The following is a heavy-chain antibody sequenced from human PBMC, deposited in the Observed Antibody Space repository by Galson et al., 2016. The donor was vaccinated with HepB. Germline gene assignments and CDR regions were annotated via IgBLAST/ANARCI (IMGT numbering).Heavy chain of an antibody. Sequence: SLRLSCAASGFTFSGSTMHWVRQASGKGLEWVGCIRSKANSYATAYAASVKGRFTISRDDSKNTAYLQMNSLKTEDTAVYYCTFTYYDILTGYSYYMDVWGKGTTVTVSS. CDR1: GFTFSGST. J-gene: IGHJ6*03. CDR2: IRSKANSYAT. D-gene: IGHD3-9*01. CDR3: TFTYYDILTGYSYYMDV. V-gene: IGHV3-73*01.